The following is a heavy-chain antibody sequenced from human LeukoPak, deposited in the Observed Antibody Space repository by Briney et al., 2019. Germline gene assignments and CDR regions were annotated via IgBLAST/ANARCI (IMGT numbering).Heavy chain of an antibody. V-gene: IGHV1-8*03. CDR3: AREGIGDYGGGFDY. CDR1: GYTFTSYD. D-gene: IGHD4-23*01. CDR2: MNPNSGNT. Sequence: GASVKVSCKASGYTFTSYDINWVRQATGQGPEWRGWMNPNSGNTGYAQKFQGRVTITRNTSISTAYMELSSLRSEDTAVYYCAREGIGDYGGGFDYWGQGTLVTVSS. J-gene: IGHJ4*02.